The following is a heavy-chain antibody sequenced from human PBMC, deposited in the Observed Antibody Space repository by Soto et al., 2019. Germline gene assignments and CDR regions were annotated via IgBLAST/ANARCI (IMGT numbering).Heavy chain of an antibody. V-gene: IGHV1-8*01. J-gene: IGHJ5*02. CDR2: VNPDSGKT. CDR3: ARGNWFDP. CDR1: GYTFITYD. Sequence: QVQLVQSGAEVKKPGASVKVSCKASGYTFITYDINWVRQATGQGLEWVGWVNPDSGKTDYARKFQGRVTMTRNTSIRTVYMELSVLRSEDTAVYYCARGNWFDPWGQGTLVTVSS.